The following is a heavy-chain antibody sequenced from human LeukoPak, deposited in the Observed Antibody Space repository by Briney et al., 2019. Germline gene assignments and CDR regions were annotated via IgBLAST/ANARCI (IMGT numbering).Heavy chain of an antibody. CDR1: GFTLSDYY. D-gene: IGHD4-11*01. CDR3: ARDYSYLDY. J-gene: IGHJ4*02. V-gene: IGHV3-11*06. CDR2: ISSSSSYT. Sequence: SGGSLRHSRAASGFTLSDYYMRWIPQAPGKALEWVSYISSSSSYTNYADSVKGRFTISRDNAKNSLYLQMNSLRAEDTAVYYCARDYSYLDYWGQGTLVTVSS.